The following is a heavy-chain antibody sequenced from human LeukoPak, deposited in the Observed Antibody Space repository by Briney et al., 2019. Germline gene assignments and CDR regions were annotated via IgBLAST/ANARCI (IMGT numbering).Heavy chain of an antibody. CDR1: GFTFDDYA. Sequence: TGGSLRLSCAASGFTFDDYAMHWVRQAPGKGLEWVSGISWNSGSIGYADSVKGRFTISRDNAKNPLYLQMNSLRAEDTALYYCAKDGFRYSSSWNTFDYWGQGTLVAVSS. CDR2: ISWNSGSI. D-gene: IGHD6-13*01. J-gene: IGHJ4*02. CDR3: AKDGFRYSSSWNTFDY. V-gene: IGHV3-9*01.